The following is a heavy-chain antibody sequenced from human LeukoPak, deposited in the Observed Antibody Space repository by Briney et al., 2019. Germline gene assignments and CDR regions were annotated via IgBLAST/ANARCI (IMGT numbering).Heavy chain of an antibody. V-gene: IGHV4-31*03. CDR1: GGSISSGGYY. CDR3: ARDTGLTVPEYYYYYGMDV. J-gene: IGHJ6*02. Sequence: PSETLSLTCTVSGGSISSGGYYWSWIRQHPGMGLEWIGYIYYSGSTYYNPSLKSRVTISVDTSKNQFSLKLSSVTAADTAVYYCARDTGLTVPEYYYYYGMDVWGQGTTVTVSS. D-gene: IGHD4-17*01. CDR2: IYYSGST.